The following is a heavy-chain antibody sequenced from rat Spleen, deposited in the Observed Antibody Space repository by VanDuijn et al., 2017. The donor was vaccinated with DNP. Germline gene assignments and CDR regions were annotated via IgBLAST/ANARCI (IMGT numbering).Heavy chain of an antibody. D-gene: IGHD3-8*01. J-gene: IGHJ2*01. CDR2: ISSDGRDT. Sequence: EVLLVESDGGLVQPGRSLKLSCAVSGFTFSDYAMAWVRQSPKKGLEWVATISSDGRDTYYRDSVKGRFTISRDNAKATLYLQMDSLRSEDTATYYCTSNPHIRTAAPFDYWGQGVMVTVSS. CDR3: TSNPHIRTAAPFDY. V-gene: IGHV5-7*01. CDR1: GFTFSDYA.